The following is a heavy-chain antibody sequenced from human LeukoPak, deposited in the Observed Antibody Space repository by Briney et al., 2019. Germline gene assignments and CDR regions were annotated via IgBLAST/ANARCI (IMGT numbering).Heavy chain of an antibody. CDR3: AKDRGGIAAAGLDY. D-gene: IGHD6-13*01. J-gene: IGHJ4*02. Sequence: PGGSLRLSCAASGFTFSSYGMHWVRQAPGKGLEWVAFIRYDGSNKYYADSVKGRFTISRDNSKNTLYLQMNSLRAEDTAVYYCAKDRGGIAAAGLDYWGQGTLVTASS. CDR2: IRYDGSNK. V-gene: IGHV3-30*02. CDR1: GFTFSSYG.